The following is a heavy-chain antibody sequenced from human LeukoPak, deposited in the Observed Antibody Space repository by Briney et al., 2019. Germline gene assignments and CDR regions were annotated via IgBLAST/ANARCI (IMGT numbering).Heavy chain of an antibody. J-gene: IGHJ6*02. Sequence: GGSLRLSCAASGFTLSSYWMSGVRQAPGKGLEWVANIKQDGSEKYYVDSVKGRFTISRDNAKNSLYLQMNSLRAEDTAVYYCARDGHYGDPDGMDVWGQGTTVTVSS. V-gene: IGHV3-7*01. D-gene: IGHD4-17*01. CDR1: GFTLSSYW. CDR2: IKQDGSEK. CDR3: ARDGHYGDPDGMDV.